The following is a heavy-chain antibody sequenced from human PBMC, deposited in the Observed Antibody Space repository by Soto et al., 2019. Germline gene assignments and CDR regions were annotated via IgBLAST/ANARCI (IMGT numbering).Heavy chain of an antibody. CDR3: ARDKSRYSSGWYQGRYYYYGMDV. V-gene: IGHV3-48*02. J-gene: IGHJ6*02. Sequence: EVQLVESGGGLVQPGGSLRLSCAASGFTFSSYSMNWVRQAPGKGLEWVSYISSSSSTIYYADSVKGRFTISRDNAKKSLYLQMNSLRDEDTAVYYCARDKSRYSSGWYQGRYYYYGMDVWGQGTTVTVSS. CDR2: ISSSSSTI. D-gene: IGHD6-19*01. CDR1: GFTFSSYS.